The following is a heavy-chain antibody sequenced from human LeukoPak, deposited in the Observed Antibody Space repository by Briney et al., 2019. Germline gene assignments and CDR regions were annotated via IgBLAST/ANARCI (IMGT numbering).Heavy chain of an antibody. CDR2: LTTDSEYI. Sequence: PGESLRLSCAASGFSFSTYDMNWVRQAPGKGLEWVSSLTTDSEYIYYANSVKGRFTVSRDNAKNSLFLEMNSLRAEDTAVYYSARGGVTAIRSDAFDIWGQGTMVTVSS. CDR3: ARGGVTAIRSDAFDI. J-gene: IGHJ3*02. V-gene: IGHV3-21*01. CDR1: GFSFSTYD. D-gene: IGHD2-21*02.